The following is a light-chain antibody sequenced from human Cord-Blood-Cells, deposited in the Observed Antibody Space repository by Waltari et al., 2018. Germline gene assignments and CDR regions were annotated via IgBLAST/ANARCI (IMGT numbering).Light chain of an antibody. Sequence: NFMLTQPHSVSESPGKTVTISCTRSSGSIASHYVQWYPQRPGSAPTTVIYEDNQRPSGVPDRFSGSIDSSSNSASLTISGLKTEDEADYYCQSYDSSPWVFGGGTKLTVL. J-gene: IGLJ3*02. CDR1: SGSIASHY. CDR3: QSYDSSPWV. V-gene: IGLV6-57*03. CDR2: EDN.